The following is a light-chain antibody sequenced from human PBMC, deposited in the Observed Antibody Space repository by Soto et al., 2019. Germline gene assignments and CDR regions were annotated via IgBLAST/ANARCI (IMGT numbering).Light chain of an antibody. J-gene: IGKJ1*01. CDR3: QHYNSYSEA. CDR2: KAS. V-gene: IGKV1-5*03. CDR1: QSISSW. Sequence: DIQMTHSPSTLSASLGYRFTITCRASQSISSWLAWYQQKPGKAPKLLIYKASRLHSGVPSRFSGSGSGTEFTLTISSLQPDDFATYYCQHYNSYSEAFGQGTKVDIK.